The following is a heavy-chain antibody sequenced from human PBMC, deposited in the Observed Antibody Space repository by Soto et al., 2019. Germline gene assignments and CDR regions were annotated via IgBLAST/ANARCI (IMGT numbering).Heavy chain of an antibody. J-gene: IGHJ4*02. V-gene: IGHV3-23*01. D-gene: IGHD2-8*01. CDR3: AKFRRDIVLMVYAMDYFDY. CDR1: GFTFSSYA. Sequence: TASGFTFSSYAMSWVRQAPGKGLEWVSAISGSGGSTYYADSVKGRFTISRDNSKNTLYLQMNSLRAEDTVVHYCAKFRRDIVLMVYAMDYFDYWGQGTLVTVSS. CDR2: ISGSGGST.